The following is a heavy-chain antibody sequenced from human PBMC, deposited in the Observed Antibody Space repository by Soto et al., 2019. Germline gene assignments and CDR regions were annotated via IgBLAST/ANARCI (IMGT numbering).Heavy chain of an antibody. CDR1: GYTFTSYY. CDR2: INPSGGST. CDR3: ARDRPSPLYCSGGSCYSEYFQH. Sequence: ASVKVSCKASGYTFTSYYMHWVRQAPGQGLEWMGIINPSGGSTSYAQKFQGRVTMTRDTSTSTVYMELSSLRSEDTAVYYCARDRPSPLYCSGGSCYSEYFQHWGQGTLVTVSS. J-gene: IGHJ1*01. V-gene: IGHV1-46*03. D-gene: IGHD2-15*01.